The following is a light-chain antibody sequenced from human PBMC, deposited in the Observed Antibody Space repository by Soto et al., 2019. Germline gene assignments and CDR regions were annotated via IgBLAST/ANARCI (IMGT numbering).Light chain of an antibody. CDR2: GAS. Sequence: EIVMTQSPATLSVSPGERATVSCRASQSVSSNLAWYQQKPGQAPRLLIYGASTRATGFPARFSGSGSGTEFTLTISSLQSEDFAVYYCQQYNNWPPLTFGGGTKVDIK. CDR3: QQYNNWPPLT. V-gene: IGKV3-15*01. CDR1: QSVSSN. J-gene: IGKJ4*01.